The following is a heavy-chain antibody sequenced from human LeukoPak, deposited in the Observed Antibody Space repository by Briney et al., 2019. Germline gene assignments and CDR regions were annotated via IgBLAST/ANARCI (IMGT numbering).Heavy chain of an antibody. CDR3: AHSPIGRAADRPLYYFDY. Sequence: SGPTLVKPTQTLTLTCTFSGFSLSTSGVGVGWIRQPPGKALEWLALIYWNDDKRYSPSLKSRLTITKDTSKNQVVLTMTNMDPVDTATYYCAHSPIGRAADRPLYYFDYWGQGTLVTVSS. J-gene: IGHJ4*02. CDR1: GFSLSTSGVG. D-gene: IGHD2-15*01. CDR2: IYWNDDK. V-gene: IGHV2-5*01.